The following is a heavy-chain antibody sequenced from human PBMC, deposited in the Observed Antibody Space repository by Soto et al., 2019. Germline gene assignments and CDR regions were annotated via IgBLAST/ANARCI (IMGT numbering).Heavy chain of an antibody. CDR2: VNPDTGVT. V-gene: IGHV1-2*02. CDR3: ARELIVAVPGTRDSDVFDL. Sequence: QVQLVQSGAEVKKPGASVKVSCTTSGYTFTGYYIHWVRQAPGQGLEWMGWVNPDTGVTNYAQNFQDRVTMTRVTSISTAYMDLSRLKSDDTAAYYCARELIVAVPGTRDSDVFDLWGQGTVVTVSS. CDR1: GYTFTGYY. D-gene: IGHD2-15*01. J-gene: IGHJ3*01.